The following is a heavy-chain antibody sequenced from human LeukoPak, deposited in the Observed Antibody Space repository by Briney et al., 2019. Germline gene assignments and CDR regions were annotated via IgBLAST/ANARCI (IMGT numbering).Heavy chain of an antibody. J-gene: IGHJ6*03. CDR2: INHSGST. CDR1: GGSFSGYY. V-gene: IGHV4-34*01. CDR3: ARRRSIYNYYYYYYMDV. Sequence: SETLSLTCAVYGGSFSGYYWSWIRQPPGKGLEWIGEINHSGSTNYNPSLKSRVTISVDTSKNQFSLKLSSVTAADTAVYYCARRRSIYNYYYYYYMDVWGKGTTVIVSS. D-gene: IGHD2-2*01.